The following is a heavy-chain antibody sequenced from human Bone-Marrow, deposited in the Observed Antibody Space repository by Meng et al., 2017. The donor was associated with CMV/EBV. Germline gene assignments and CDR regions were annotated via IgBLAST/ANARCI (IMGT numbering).Heavy chain of an antibody. CDR2: IYPGDSET. Sequence: GESLKISWKGSGYSFTGYWIGWVRQMPGKGLEWMGIIYPGDSETRYSTSFQGQVTISADKSISAADLQWRILKTSDPAIYYWARSGRSTRYCDFWTSNWFDPWGQGTLVTVSS. D-gene: IGHD3-3*01. J-gene: IGHJ5*02. CDR1: GYSFTGYW. CDR3: ARSGRSTRYCDFWTSNWFDP. V-gene: IGHV5-51*01.